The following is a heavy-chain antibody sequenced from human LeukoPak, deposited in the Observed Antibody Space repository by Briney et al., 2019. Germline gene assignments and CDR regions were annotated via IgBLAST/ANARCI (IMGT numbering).Heavy chain of an antibody. D-gene: IGHD5-12*01. CDR2: ITTGGYV. CDR1: GFSFTISS. CDR3: ARAQPYTSRGSIYYYYYYNMDV. Sequence: GGSLRLSCVASGFSFTISSMNWVRQAPGKGLEWVSSITTGGYVFYADSVRGRCTISRDNSKNTVYLQMNSLRTEDTAVYYCARAQPYTSRGSIYYYYYYNMDVWGQGTTVTVSS. V-gene: IGHV3-21*01. J-gene: IGHJ6*02.